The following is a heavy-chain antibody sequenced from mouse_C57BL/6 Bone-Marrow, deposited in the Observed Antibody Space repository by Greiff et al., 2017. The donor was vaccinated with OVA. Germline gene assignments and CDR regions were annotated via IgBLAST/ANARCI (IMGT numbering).Heavy chain of an antibody. J-gene: IGHJ1*03. CDR2: IDPSDSYT. D-gene: IGHD4-1*01. CDR1: GYTFTSYW. Sequence: QVQLQQPGAELVRPGTSVKLSCKASGYTFTSYWMHWVKQRPGQGLEWIGVIDPSDSYTNYNQKFKGKATLTVDTSSSTAYMQLSSLTSEDSAVYYCARNWEGVWGTGTTVTVSS. V-gene: IGHV1-59*01. CDR3: ARNWEGV.